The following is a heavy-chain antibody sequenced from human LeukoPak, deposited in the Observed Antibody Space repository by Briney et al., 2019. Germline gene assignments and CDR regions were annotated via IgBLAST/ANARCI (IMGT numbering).Heavy chain of an antibody. J-gene: IGHJ4*02. CDR3: TTVGSTSKTYYVDH. CDR2: IKSKTDDGTT. D-gene: IGHD1-26*01. Sequence: GGSLRLSCAASVLTACDAWMSWVRRAPGEGVGWVGRIKSKTDDGTTDYAAPVKGRFTISRDDSKNTVYLQTNNLKTEDTDVYDCTTVGSTSKTYYVDHWGQGSLVTVSS. V-gene: IGHV3-15*01. CDR1: VLTACDAW.